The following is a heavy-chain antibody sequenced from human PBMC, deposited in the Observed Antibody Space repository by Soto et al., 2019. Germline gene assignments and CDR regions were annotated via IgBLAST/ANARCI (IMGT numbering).Heavy chain of an antibody. Sequence: SFSGYYWSWIRQPPGKGLEWIGEINHSGSTNYNPSLKSRVTISVDTSKNQFSLKLSSVTAADTAGYYCARVEADYDILTGYDYYYYYYGMDVWGQGTTVTVSS. CDR2: INHSGST. CDR1: SFSGYY. CDR3: ARVEADYDILTGYDYYYYYYGMDV. J-gene: IGHJ6*02. D-gene: IGHD3-9*01. V-gene: IGHV4-34*01.